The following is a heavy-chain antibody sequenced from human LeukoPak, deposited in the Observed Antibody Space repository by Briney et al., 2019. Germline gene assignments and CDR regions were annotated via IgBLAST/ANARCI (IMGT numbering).Heavy chain of an antibody. D-gene: IGHD3-3*01. CDR3: AREVTVFGAVRGSRDAFNM. V-gene: IGHV1-46*01. J-gene: IGHJ3*02. CDR2: ISPSGGST. Sequence: ASVKVSCKAFGYTFTSNYMHWVRQAPGQGPEWMGVISPSGGSTTYAQKFQGRVTLTRDMSTSTDYLELSSLRSEDTAVYYCAREVTVFGAVRGSRDAFNMWGQGTLVTVSS. CDR1: GYTFTSNY.